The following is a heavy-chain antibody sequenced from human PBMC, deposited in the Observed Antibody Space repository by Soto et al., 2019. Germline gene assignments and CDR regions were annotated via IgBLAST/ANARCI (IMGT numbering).Heavy chain of an antibody. Sequence: PSETLSLTCTVSGGSISSYYWSWIRQPAGKGLEWIGRIYTSVSTNYNPSLKSRVTMSVDTSKNQFSLKLSSVTAADTAVYYCASGTAAGTTSYYGTDVWGKGNTVTVSS. J-gene: IGHJ6*04. CDR3: ASGTAAGTTSYYGTDV. V-gene: IGHV4-4*07. CDR1: GGSISSYY. CDR2: IYTSVST. D-gene: IGHD6-13*01.